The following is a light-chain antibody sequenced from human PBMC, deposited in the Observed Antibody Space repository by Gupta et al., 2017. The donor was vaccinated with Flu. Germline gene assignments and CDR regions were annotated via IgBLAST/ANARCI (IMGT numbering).Light chain of an antibody. CDR1: QTISSSY. CDR2: GAS. V-gene: IGKV3-20*01. CDR3: QQYGRSPLT. J-gene: IGKJ4*01. Sequence: EVVLTQSPGILSLSPGERATLSCRASQTISSSYVAWYQQKPGQAPRLLIYGASSRATGIPDRFTGSGSGTDFTLTISRLEPEDFAVYYCQQYGRSPLTFGGGTKVEIK.